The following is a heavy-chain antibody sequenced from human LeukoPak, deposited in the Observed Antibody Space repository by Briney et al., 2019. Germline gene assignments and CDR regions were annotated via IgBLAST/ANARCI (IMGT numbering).Heavy chain of an antibody. J-gene: IGHJ3*02. D-gene: IGHD6-13*01. CDR1: GFTFSSYW. CDR3: AKESTYIAAAGTTNAFDI. V-gene: IGHV3-74*01. CDR2: INTDGSST. Sequence: GGSLRLPCAASGFTFSSYWMHWVRQPPGKGLVWVSLINTDGSSTTYADSVKGRFTISRDNAKNTLYLQMNSLRAEDTAVYYCAKESTYIAAAGTTNAFDIWGQGTMVTVSS.